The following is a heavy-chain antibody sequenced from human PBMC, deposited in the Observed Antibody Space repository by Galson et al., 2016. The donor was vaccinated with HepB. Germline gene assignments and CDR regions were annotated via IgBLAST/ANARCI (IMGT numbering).Heavy chain of an antibody. CDR3: VKDWGFYSGSGSYSYHLDS. CDR1: GFTLSTYG. J-gene: IGHJ4*02. V-gene: IGHV3-30*18. Sequence: AASGFTLSTYGMHWVRQGPGKGLEWVAMISSDGSTSYYGDSVKGRFIISRDNSEDTLYLLMNSLRTEDTAVYFCVKDWGFYSGSGSYSYHLDSWGQGTLVTVSS. D-gene: IGHD3-10*01. CDR2: ISSDGSTS.